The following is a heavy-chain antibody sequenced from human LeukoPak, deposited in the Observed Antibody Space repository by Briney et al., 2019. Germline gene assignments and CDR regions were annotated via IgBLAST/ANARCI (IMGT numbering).Heavy chain of an antibody. CDR1: GGSISSGGYY. V-gene: IGHV4-30-2*01. Sequence: SETLSLTCTVSGGSISSGGYYWGWIRQPPGKGLEWIGYIYHSGSTYYNPSLKSRVTISVDRSKNQFSLKLSSVTAADTAVYYCALLLAGPGYWGQGTLVTVSS. CDR2: IYHSGST. CDR3: ALLLAGPGY. J-gene: IGHJ4*02. D-gene: IGHD3-16*01.